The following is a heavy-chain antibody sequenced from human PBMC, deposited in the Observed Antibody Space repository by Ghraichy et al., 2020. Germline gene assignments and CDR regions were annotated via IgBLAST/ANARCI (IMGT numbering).Heavy chain of an antibody. CDR3: SRDFRSSGFDP. CDR2: INSDGTSI. V-gene: IGHV3-74*01. J-gene: IGHJ5*02. Sequence: GGSLRLSCAASGFNLGYYWMHWFRQGPGKGLVWVSRINSDGTSISYADSVKGRFTISRDNAKNTLYLQMNSLRAEDSAVYYCSRDFRSSGFDPWGQGTRVTVSS. CDR1: GFNLGYYW.